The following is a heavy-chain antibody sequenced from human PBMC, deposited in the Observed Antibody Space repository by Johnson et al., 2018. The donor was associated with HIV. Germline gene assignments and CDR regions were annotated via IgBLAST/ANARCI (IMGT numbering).Heavy chain of an antibody. CDR3: ARDLDLREDLAFDI. Sequence: VQLVESGGGLVQPGGSLRLSCAASGFTFSSYAMHWVRQAPGKGLEWLAVISYDGSNKYYADSVKGRFTISRDNSKNTLYLQMNSLRAEDTAVYYCARDLDLREDLAFDIWGQGTMGTVSS. CDR2: ISYDGSNK. D-gene: IGHD1-1*01. V-gene: IGHV3-30*07. J-gene: IGHJ3*02. CDR1: GFTFSSYA.